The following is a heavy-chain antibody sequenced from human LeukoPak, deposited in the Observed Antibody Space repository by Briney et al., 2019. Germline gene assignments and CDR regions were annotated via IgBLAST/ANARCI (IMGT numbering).Heavy chain of an antibody. CDR3: ARTGLRGSYYYYYYMDV. J-gene: IGHJ6*03. V-gene: IGHV4-34*01. CDR1: GGSSSGYY. Sequence: SETLSLTCAVYGGSSSGYYWSWIRQPPGKGLEWIGEINHSGSTNYNPSLKSRVTISVDTSKNQFSLKLSSVTAADTAVYYCARTGLRGSYYYYYYMDVWGKGTTVTVSS. D-gene: IGHD2-15*01. CDR2: INHSGST.